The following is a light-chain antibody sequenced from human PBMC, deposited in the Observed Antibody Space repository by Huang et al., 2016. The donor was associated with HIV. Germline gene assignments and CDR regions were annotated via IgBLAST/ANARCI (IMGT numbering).Light chain of an antibody. Sequence: EIVLTQSPGTLSLSPGERATLACRASQSVSSSYLGWYQQKPGQAPRLLIYGASSRATGSPDWFSGSGAATDFTLPISRLEPEDYAVYYCWQYGSSRSGTFGQGTKVEIK. CDR3: WQYGSSRSGT. CDR2: GAS. J-gene: IGKJ1*01. CDR1: QSVSSSY. V-gene: IGKV3-20*01.